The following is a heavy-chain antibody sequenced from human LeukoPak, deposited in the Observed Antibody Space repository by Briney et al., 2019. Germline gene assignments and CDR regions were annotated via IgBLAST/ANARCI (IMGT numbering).Heavy chain of an antibody. J-gene: IGHJ4*02. V-gene: IGHV4-34*01. CDR1: GGSFSGYY. CDR3: ARGNPGSTMIVVVIEGFDY. CDR2: VNHSGST. D-gene: IGHD3-22*01. Sequence: PSETLSLTCAVYGGSFSGYYWSWIRQPPGKGLEWIGEVNHSGSTYYNPSLKSRVTISVDTSKNQFSLKLSSVTAADTAVYYCARGNPGSTMIVVVIEGFDYWGQGTLVTVSS.